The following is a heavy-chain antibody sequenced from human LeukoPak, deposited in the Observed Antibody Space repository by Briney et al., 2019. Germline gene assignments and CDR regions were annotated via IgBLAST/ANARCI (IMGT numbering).Heavy chain of an antibody. CDR1: GYTFTSYG. CDR2: INAYNGNT. CDR3: ASSKWSAGGDYYHYMDV. Sequence: ASVKVSCKASGYTFTSYGISWVRQAPGQGLEWMGWINAYNGNTNYAQKLQGRVTMTTDTSTSTAYMELRSLRSDDTAMYYCASSKWSAGGDYYHYMDVWGKGTTVTASS. D-gene: IGHD6-13*01. V-gene: IGHV1-18*01. J-gene: IGHJ6*03.